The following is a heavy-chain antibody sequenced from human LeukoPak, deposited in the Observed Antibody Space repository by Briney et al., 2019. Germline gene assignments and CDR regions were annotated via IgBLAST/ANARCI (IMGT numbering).Heavy chain of an antibody. Sequence: GGSLRLSSAASGFTFSSYSMNWVRQAPGKGLEWVSYISSSSSTIYYADSVKGRFTISRDNSKNTLYLQMNSLRAEDTAVYYCARGIKYYYGSGTHAFDIWGQGTMVTVSS. J-gene: IGHJ3*02. CDR2: ISSSSSTI. V-gene: IGHV3-48*01. CDR1: GFTFSSYS. D-gene: IGHD3-10*01. CDR3: ARGIKYYYGSGTHAFDI.